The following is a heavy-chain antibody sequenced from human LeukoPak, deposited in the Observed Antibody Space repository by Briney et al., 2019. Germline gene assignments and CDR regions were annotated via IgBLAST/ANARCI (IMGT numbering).Heavy chain of an antibody. V-gene: IGHV4-59*08. CDR3: ARHTLVGARNAFDI. D-gene: IGHD1-26*01. Sequence: SETLSLTCNVSGGSISSYYWSWIRQPPGKGLGWIGYMYYSGNTNYNPSLKSRVTTSVDSSKNQFSLKLSSVTAADTAVYYCARHTLVGARNAFDIWGQGTMVTVSS. CDR2: MYYSGNT. CDR1: GGSISSYY. J-gene: IGHJ3*02.